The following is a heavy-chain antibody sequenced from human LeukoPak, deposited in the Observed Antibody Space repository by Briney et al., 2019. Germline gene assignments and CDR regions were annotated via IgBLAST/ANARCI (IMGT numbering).Heavy chain of an antibody. CDR2: IGASSAST. D-gene: IGHD3-3*01. CDR3: TKDRFPNDGNRDFDY. V-gene: IGHV3-23*01. J-gene: IGHJ4*02. Sequence: GGSETLPCAASGYTFSNFGMGWARQAPGKGLEWVSYIGASSASTYYADSVKGQFTISIDNSRNTLYLQMNSLRAEDTAVYFCTKDRFPNDGNRDFDYWGQGTLVTVSS. CDR1: GYTFSNFG.